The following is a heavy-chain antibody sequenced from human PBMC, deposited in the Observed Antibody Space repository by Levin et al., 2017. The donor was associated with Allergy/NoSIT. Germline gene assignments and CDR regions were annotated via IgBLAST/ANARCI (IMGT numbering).Heavy chain of an antibody. Sequence: NASETLSLTCTVSGGSIISYYWSWIRQSPGKGLEWIGYVYSDGTTNYNPSLKSRVTISVDTSKNQFSLRLNSVTSADTAVYYCAKTKYSTLFDFWGQGTLVTVSS. J-gene: IGHJ4*02. D-gene: IGHD5-18*01. CDR2: VYSDGTT. CDR1: GGSIISYY. V-gene: IGHV4-59*01. CDR3: AKTKYSTLFDF.